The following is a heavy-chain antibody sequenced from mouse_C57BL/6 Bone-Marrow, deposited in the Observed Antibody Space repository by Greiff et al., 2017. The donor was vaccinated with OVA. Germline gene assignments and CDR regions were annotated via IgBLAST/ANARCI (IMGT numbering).Heavy chain of an antibody. CDR1: GYTFTDYY. V-gene: IGHV1-76*01. CDR2: IYPGSGNT. J-gene: IGHJ4*01. Sequence: QVQLQQSGAELVRPGASVKLSCKASGYTFTDYYINWVKQRPGQGLEWIARIYPGSGNTYYNEKFKGKATLTAEKSSSTAYMQLSSLTSEDSAVYFCAYYGSSPMDYWGQGTSVTVSS. D-gene: IGHD1-1*01. CDR3: AYYGSSPMDY.